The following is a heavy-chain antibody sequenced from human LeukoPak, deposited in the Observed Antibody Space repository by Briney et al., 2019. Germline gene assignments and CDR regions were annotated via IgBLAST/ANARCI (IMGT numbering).Heavy chain of an antibody. D-gene: IGHD6-13*01. J-gene: IGHJ4*02. V-gene: IGHV4-59*01. CDR2: IHNSGRT. CDR3: ASGCGYRIEN. CDR1: GGSISSYY. Sequence: PSETLSLTCTVSGGSISSYYWSWVRQSPGKGLEWIGYIHNSGRTNYNPSLKGRVTISLDTSKNQFSLKLSSVTTADTAVYHCASGCGYRIENWGQGILVTVSS.